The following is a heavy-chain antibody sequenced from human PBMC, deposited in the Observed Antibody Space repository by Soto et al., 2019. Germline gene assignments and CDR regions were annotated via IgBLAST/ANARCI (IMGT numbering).Heavy chain of an antibody. D-gene: IGHD4-17*01. CDR1: GFTFSSYA. V-gene: IGHV3-30*04. Sequence: QVQLVESGGGVVQPGRSLRLSCAASGFTFSSYAMHWVRQAPGNGLEWVAVITYDGSNKYYADSVKGRFPISRDNSKNTLYLQRNSLRAADPAVYYCARDRDEDFGDYGFFGYWRQGTLVTVSS. J-gene: IGHJ1*01. CDR2: ITYDGSNK. CDR3: ARDRDEDFGDYGFFGY.